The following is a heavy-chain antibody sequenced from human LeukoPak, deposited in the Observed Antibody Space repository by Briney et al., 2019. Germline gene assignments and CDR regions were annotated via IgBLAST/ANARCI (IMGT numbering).Heavy chain of an antibody. Sequence: ASVKVSCKACVYTFTSYGISWVRQAPGQGLEWMGWISAYNGNTNYAQKLQGRVTMTTDTSTSTAYMELRSLRSDDTAVYYCARGSVAVDPSGWFDPWGQGTLVTVSS. V-gene: IGHV1-18*01. CDR2: ISAYNGNT. D-gene: IGHD6-19*01. CDR3: ARGSVAVDPSGWFDP. CDR1: VYTFTSYG. J-gene: IGHJ5*02.